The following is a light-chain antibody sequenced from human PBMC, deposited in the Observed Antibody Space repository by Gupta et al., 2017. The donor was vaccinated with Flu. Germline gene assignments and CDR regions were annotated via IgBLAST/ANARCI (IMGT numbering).Light chain of an antibody. J-gene: IGKJ1*01. CDR3: HQFLRVPRT. CDR1: HSLLSTSNNKDC. V-gene: IGKV4-1*01. Sequence: DIVMTKSPAPLPAAPVEKASISCRSKHSLLSTSNNKDCLAWYQQKPGQSPRLLFYWASSRHSGVPDRFRGSGSGTDFSLTISSLQAEDVATYYCHQFLRVPRTFGPGTRVEIK. CDR2: WAS.